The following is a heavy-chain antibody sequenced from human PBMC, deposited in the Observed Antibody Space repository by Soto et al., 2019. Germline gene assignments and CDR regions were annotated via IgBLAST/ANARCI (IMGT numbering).Heavy chain of an antibody. Sequence: QITLKESGPTLVKPTQTLTLTCTFSGFSLNTSGVGVGWIRQPPGKALEWLALIYWDDNKRYSPSLKSRLTITKDTSKNQVVLTLTNMDPVDTVTYYCAHRLGASLFDYWGQGTLVTVSS. CDR2: IYWDDNK. CDR3: AHRLGASLFDY. J-gene: IGHJ4*02. CDR1: GFSLNTSGVG. D-gene: IGHD1-26*01. V-gene: IGHV2-5*02.